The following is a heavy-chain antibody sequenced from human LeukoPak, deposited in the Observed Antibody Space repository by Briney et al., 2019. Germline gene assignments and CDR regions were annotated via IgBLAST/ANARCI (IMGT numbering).Heavy chain of an antibody. D-gene: IGHD5-18*01. V-gene: IGHV1-24*01. CDR2: FDPEDGET. CDR3: ATASGYSYGYHLLDY. Sequence: ASVKVSCKVSGYTLTELSMHWVRQAPGKGLEWMGGFDPEDGETIYAQKFQGRDTMTEDTSTDTAYMELSSLRSEDTAVYYCATASGYSYGYHLLDYWGQGTLVTVSS. CDR1: GYTLTELS. J-gene: IGHJ4*02.